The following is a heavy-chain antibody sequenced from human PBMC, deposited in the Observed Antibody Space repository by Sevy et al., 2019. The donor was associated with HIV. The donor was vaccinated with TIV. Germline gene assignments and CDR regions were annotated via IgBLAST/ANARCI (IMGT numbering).Heavy chain of an antibody. CDR2: ISPHNGDT. CDR3: ARAYCSGGRCYSLAY. V-gene: IGHV1-18*01. Sequence: ASVKVSCKISGYTFSTYRITWVRQAPGQGLEWMGWISPHNGDTNYAQKLQDRITMITDTSTNPAFMELTSLRSDDTAVYYCARAYCSGGRCYSLAYWGQGTLVTVSS. CDR1: GYTFSTYR. D-gene: IGHD2-15*01. J-gene: IGHJ4*02.